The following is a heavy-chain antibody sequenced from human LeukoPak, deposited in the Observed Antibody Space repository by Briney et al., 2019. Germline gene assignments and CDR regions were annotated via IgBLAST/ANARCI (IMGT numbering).Heavy chain of an antibody. CDR3: ARRSNRGYPY. CDR1: GYTFSTYW. Sequence: GESLKISCQGSGYTFSTYWIAWVRQMPGKGLEYMGTIYPDDSHTRYSPSFQGQVTMSVDKSISTAYLQWTTPQASDTALYFCARRSNRGYPYWGQGTLVTVSS. D-gene: IGHD3-22*01. CDR2: IYPDDSHT. V-gene: IGHV5-51*01. J-gene: IGHJ4*02.